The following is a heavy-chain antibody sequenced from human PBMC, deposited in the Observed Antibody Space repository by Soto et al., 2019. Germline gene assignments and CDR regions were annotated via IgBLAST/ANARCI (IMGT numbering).Heavy chain of an antibody. CDR2: ISYDGSNK. D-gene: IGHD3-22*01. V-gene: IGHV3-30-3*01. J-gene: IGHJ5*02. CDR1: GFTFSSYA. Sequence: QVQLVESGGGVVQPGRSLRLSCAASGFTFSSYAMHWVRQAPGKGLEWVAVISYDGSNKYYAGSVKGRCTISRDNSKNTLYLQMNSLRAEDTAVYYCATPPPIGDNWFDPWGQGTLVTVSS. CDR3: ATPPPIGDNWFDP.